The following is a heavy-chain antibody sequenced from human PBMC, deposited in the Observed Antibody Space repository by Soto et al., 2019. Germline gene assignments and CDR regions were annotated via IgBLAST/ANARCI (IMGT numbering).Heavy chain of an antibody. CDR1: GGSISSGGYS. CDR2: IYHSGST. CDR3: ARVLYYGSGSYFRYYGMDV. Sequence: SETLSLTCAVSGGSISSGGYSWSWIRQPPGKGLEWIGYIYHSGSTYYNPSLKSRVTISVDRSKNQFSLKLSSVTAADTAVYYCARVLYYGSGSYFRYYGMDVWGQGTTVTVSS. D-gene: IGHD3-10*01. J-gene: IGHJ6*02. V-gene: IGHV4-30-2*01.